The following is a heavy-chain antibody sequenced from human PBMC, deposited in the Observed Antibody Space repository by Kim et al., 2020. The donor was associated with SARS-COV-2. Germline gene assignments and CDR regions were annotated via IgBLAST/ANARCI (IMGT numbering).Heavy chain of an antibody. Sequence: GGSLRLSCAASGFTFSSYGMHWVRQAPGKGLEWVAVISYDGSNKYYADSVKGRFTISRDNSKNTLYLQMNSLRAEDTAVYYCARDKISITMVRGVIRWFDPWGQGTLVTVSS. CDR1: GFTFSSYG. J-gene: IGHJ5*02. CDR2: ISYDGSNK. CDR3: ARDKISITMVRGVIRWFDP. D-gene: IGHD3-10*01. V-gene: IGHV3-33*05.